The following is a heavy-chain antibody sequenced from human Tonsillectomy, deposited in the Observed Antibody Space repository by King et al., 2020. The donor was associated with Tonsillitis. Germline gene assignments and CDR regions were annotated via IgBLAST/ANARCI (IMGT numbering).Heavy chain of an antibody. CDR3: ARDGAYYGSGSPLKY. D-gene: IGHD3-10*01. J-gene: IGHJ4*02. CDR2: ISYDGSNK. CDR1: GFTFSYFV. V-gene: IGHV3-30-3*01. Sequence: VQLVESGGGVGQPGRSLRLSCAASGFTFSYFVFHWVRQASGKGLEGVAVISYDGSNKNYTDSAKGRFTISRDNSKNTLSLQMNSLRPEDTAVYYCARDGAYYGSGSPLKYWGQGTLVTVSS.